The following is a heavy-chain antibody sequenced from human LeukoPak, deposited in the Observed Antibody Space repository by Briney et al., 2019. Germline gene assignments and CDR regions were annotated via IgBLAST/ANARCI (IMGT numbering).Heavy chain of an antibody. Sequence: GGSLRLSCAASGFTFSIYAMSWVRQAPGKGLEWVSAISGSGGSTYYADSVNGRFTISRDTSKNTVFLQINSLRVEDTAVYYCARSQRIDWNFDYWGQGTLVTVSS. CDR2: ISGSGGST. V-gene: IGHV3-23*01. D-gene: IGHD3-9*01. J-gene: IGHJ4*02. CDR3: ARSQRIDWNFDY. CDR1: GFTFSIYA.